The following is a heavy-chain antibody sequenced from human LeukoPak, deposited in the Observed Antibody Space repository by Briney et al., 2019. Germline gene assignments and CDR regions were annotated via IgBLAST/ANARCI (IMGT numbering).Heavy chain of an antibody. J-gene: IGHJ4*02. CDR2: ISSSGSTI. CDR1: GFTFSSYE. CDR3: ANLALFGVINDY. D-gene: IGHD3-3*01. Sequence: PGGSLRLSCAASGFTFSSYEMNWVRQAPGKGLEWVSYISSSGSTIYYADSVKGRFTISRDNAKNSLYLQMNSLRAEDTAVYYCANLALFGVINDYWGQGTLVTVSS. V-gene: IGHV3-48*03.